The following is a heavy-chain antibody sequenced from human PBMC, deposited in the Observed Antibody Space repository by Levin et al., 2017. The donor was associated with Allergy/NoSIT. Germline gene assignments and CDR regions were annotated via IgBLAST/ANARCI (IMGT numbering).Heavy chain of an antibody. J-gene: IGHJ6*02. D-gene: IGHD5-18*01. Sequence: GESLKISCAASGFTFSSYEMNWVRQAPGKGLEWVSYISSSGSTIYYADSVKGRFTISRDNAKNSLYLQMNSLRAEDTAVYYCARNRGYPYYYGMDVWGQGTTVTVSS. CDR2: ISSSGSTI. V-gene: IGHV3-48*03. CDR3: ARNRGYPYYYGMDV. CDR1: GFTFSSYE.